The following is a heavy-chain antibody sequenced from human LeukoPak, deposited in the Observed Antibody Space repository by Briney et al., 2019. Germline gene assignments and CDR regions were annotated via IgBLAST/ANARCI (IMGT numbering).Heavy chain of an antibody. CDR3: AKDRGIAVAGYRYYGMDV. Sequence: GGSLRLSCAASGFTFSSYAMHWVRQAPGKGLEWVAVISYDGSNKYYADSVKGRFTISRDNSKNTLYLQMNSLRAEDTAVYYCAKDRGIAVAGYRYYGMDVWGQGTTVTVSS. V-gene: IGHV3-30-3*01. J-gene: IGHJ6*02. CDR2: ISYDGSNK. CDR1: GFTFSSYA. D-gene: IGHD6-19*01.